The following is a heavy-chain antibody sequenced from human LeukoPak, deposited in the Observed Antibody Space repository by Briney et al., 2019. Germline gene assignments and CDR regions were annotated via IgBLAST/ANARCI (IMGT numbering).Heavy chain of an antibody. CDR2: IYSGGST. J-gene: IGHJ4*02. V-gene: IGHV3-66*01. D-gene: IGHD6-13*01. CDR1: GFTVSSNY. Sequence: GGSLRLSCAASGFTVSSNYMSWVRQAPGKGLEWVSVIYSGGSTYYADSVKGRFTISRGNSKNTLYLQMNSLRAEDTAVYYCARDTRIAAAGTEDYWGQGTLVTVSS. CDR3: ARDTRIAAAGTEDY.